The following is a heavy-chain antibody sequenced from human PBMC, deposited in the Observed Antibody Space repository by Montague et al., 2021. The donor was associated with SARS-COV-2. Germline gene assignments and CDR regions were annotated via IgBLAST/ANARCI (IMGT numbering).Heavy chain of an antibody. CDR3: ARDQAAKISFKGAFDI. V-gene: IGHV4-59*01. D-gene: IGHD3-3*01. J-gene: IGHJ3*02. CDR1: GGSIGSYY. CDR2: IYYSGTT. Sequence: SETLSLTCTVSGGSIGSYYWNWIRETPGKGLEWIGYIYYSGTTNYNPSLKSRVTISLDTPKNQFSLNLNSVAAADTAIYYCARDQAAKISFKGAFDIWGQGSMVTVSS.